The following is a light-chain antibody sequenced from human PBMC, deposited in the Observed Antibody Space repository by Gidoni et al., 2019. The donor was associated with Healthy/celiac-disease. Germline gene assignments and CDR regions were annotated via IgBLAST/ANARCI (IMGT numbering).Light chain of an antibody. Sequence: EIVLTQYQGTLSLSRGERATLSCRASQSVSSSYLAWYQQKPGQAPRLLIYGASSRATGIPDRFSGSGSGTDFTLTISRLEPEDFAVYYCQQYGSSPPLTFGGGTKVEIK. V-gene: IGKV3-20*01. CDR3: QQYGSSPPLT. J-gene: IGKJ4*01. CDR1: QSVSSSY. CDR2: GAS.